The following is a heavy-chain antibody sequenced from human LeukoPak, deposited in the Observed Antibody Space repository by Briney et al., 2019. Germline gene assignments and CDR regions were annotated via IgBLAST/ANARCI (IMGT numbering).Heavy chain of an antibody. Sequence: ASVKVSCKASGYTFTSYDINWVRQATGQGLEWMGWMNPNSGNTGYAQKFQGRVTITRNTSISTAYMELSSLRSDDTAVYYCARGPTMVRGAHMDVWGQGTTVTVSS. V-gene: IGHV1-8*03. J-gene: IGHJ6*02. CDR3: ARGPTMVRGAHMDV. CDR1: GYTFTSYD. D-gene: IGHD3-10*01. CDR2: MNPNSGNT.